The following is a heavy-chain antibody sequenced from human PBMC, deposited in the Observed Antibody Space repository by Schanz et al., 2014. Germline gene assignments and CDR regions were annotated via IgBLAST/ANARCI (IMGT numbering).Heavy chain of an antibody. CDR3: TRLRRADPNGFDV. CDR2: INPSGGST. Sequence: QVQLVQSGAEVKKPGSSMKVSCKASGGTFNSYTINWVRQAPGQGLEWMGRINPSGGSTTYAQKFQGRVTMTRDTSTSTVYMELSSLGTEDTAVYYCTRLRRADPNGFDVWGQGTTVTVS. J-gene: IGHJ6*02. V-gene: IGHV1-46*02. D-gene: IGHD6-19*01. CDR1: GGTFNSYT.